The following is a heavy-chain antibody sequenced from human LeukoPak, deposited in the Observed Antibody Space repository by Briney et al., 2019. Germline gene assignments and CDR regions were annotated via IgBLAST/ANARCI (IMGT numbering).Heavy chain of an antibody. CDR1: GFTFSSYA. CDR3: AKPLFGIYYVSSGLDY. V-gene: IGHV3-23*01. D-gene: IGHD3-22*01. J-gene: IGHJ4*02. CDR2: ISGSGGST. Sequence: GGSLRLSCAASGFTFSSYAMSWVRQAPGKGLEWVSAISGSGGSTYYADSVKGRFTISRDNSKNTLYLQMNSLRAEDTAVYYCAKPLFGIYYVSSGLDYWGQGTLVTVSS.